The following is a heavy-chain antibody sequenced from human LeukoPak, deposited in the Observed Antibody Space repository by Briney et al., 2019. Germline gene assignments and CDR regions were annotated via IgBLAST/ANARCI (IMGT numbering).Heavy chain of an antibody. J-gene: IGHJ4*02. D-gene: IGHD6-19*01. CDR1: GGSISSYYW. CDR3: AHTHSSGAYSY. V-gene: IGHV2-5*08. CDR2: IYWDDDK. Sequence: TLSLTCTVSGGSISSYYWSWIRQPPGKALEWLALIYWDDDKRYSPSLKSRLTITKDTSKNQVVLTMTNMDPVDTATYYCAHTHSSGAYSYWGQGTLVTVSS.